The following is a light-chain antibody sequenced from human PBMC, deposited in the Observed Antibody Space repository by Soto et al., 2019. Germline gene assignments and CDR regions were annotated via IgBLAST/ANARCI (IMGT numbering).Light chain of an antibody. Sequence: QSVLTQPASVSGAPGQSITISCTGTSSDIGFSNYVSWYQQHPGKAPKLIISDVSNRPSGVSSRFSGSKSGNTASLTISGLQAEDEADYYCSSFTDINTDVFGTGTKVT. J-gene: IGLJ1*01. CDR1: SSDIGFSNY. CDR3: SSFTDINTDV. CDR2: DVS. V-gene: IGLV2-14*01.